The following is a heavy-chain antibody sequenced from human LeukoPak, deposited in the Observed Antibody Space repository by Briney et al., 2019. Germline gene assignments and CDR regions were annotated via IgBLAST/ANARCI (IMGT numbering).Heavy chain of an antibody. D-gene: IGHD3-22*01. J-gene: IGHJ4*02. CDR3: ARGVLITSNILNY. Sequence: ASVKVSCKASGYTFTDYCVHWVRQAPGQGLEWMGWINSISGGTNYAQKFQGRVTMTRDTSVSTAYMEVSRLRSDDTAVYYCARGVLITSNILNYWGQGTLVTVSS. CDR2: INSISGGT. V-gene: IGHV1-2*02. CDR1: GYTFTDYC.